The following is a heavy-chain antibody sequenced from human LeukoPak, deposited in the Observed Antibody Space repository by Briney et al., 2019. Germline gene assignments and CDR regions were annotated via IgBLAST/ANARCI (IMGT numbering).Heavy chain of an antibody. J-gene: IGHJ1*01. Sequence: GGSLRLSCAASGFTFSSYAMSWVRQAPGKGLEWVSYISSSSSTIYYADSVKGRFTISRDNAKNSLYLQMNSLRAEDTAVYYCASGGLVVAATPYAEYFQHWGQGTLVTVSS. CDR2: ISSSSSTI. CDR3: ASGGLVVAATPYAEYFQH. CDR1: GFTFSSYA. V-gene: IGHV3-48*01. D-gene: IGHD2-15*01.